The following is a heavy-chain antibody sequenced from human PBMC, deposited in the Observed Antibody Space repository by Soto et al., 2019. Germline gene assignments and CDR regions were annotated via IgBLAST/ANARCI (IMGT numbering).Heavy chain of an antibody. J-gene: IGHJ3*01. V-gene: IGHV3-13*01. Sequence: GGSLRLSCAASGSTLSNYDMHWVRQPTGKGLEWVSAIGIGGDTYYAASVEGRFTISRDNAKNSLYLQMNSLRADDTALYFCARERITTTAWDALDVWGQGTMVTVSS. CDR3: ARERITTTAWDALDV. CDR1: GSTLSNYD. D-gene: IGHD4-4*01. CDR2: IGIGGDT.